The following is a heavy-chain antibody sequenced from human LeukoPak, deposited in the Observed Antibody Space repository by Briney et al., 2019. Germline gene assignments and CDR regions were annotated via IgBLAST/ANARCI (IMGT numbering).Heavy chain of an antibody. D-gene: IGHD5-12*01. CDR3: ARIAGYDYGGY. CDR2: ISAYNGNT. J-gene: IGHJ4*02. CDR1: GYTFTSYG. V-gene: IGHV1-18*01. Sequence: ASVKVSCKASGYTFTSYGISWVRQAPGQGLEWMGWISAYNGNTNYAQKLQGRVTMTRDMSTSTVYMELSSLRSEDTAVYYCARIAGYDYGGYWGQGTLVTVSS.